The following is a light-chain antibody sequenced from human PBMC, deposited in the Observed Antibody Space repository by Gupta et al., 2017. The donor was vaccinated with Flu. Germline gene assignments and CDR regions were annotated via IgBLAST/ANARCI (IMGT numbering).Light chain of an antibody. CDR2: YAS. Sequence: EIVLTQSPDFQSATPKEKVTITCRASQNIGTSLNWYQQKPDQSPKLLIKYASQSFSGVPSRFSGSGSVTDFTLTINNLETEDAATYYCHQSSNLPWTFGQETKVEI. CDR3: HQSSNLPWT. CDR1: QNIGTS. V-gene: IGKV6-21*01. J-gene: IGKJ1*01.